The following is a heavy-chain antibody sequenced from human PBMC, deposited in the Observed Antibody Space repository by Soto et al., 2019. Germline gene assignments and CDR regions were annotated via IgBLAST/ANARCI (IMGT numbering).Heavy chain of an antibody. CDR2: ISYDGGNK. V-gene: IGHV3-30-3*01. CDR1: GFTFSSYA. Sequence: GGSLRLSCAASGFTFSSYAMHWVRQAPGKGLEWVAVISYDGGNKYYADSVKGRFTISRDNSKNTLYLQMNSLRAEDTAVYYCARDTCGGDCYLLGPFDYWGQGTLVTVSS. D-gene: IGHD2-21*02. J-gene: IGHJ4*02. CDR3: ARDTCGGDCYLLGPFDY.